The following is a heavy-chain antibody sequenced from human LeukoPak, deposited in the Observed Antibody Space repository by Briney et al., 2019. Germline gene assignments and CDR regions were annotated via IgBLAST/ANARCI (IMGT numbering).Heavy chain of an antibody. D-gene: IGHD1-26*01. CDR2: ISSSSSTI. CDR1: GFTFSSYS. CDR3: ARDKPRRLNPWGELVLGYMDV. Sequence: GGSLRLSCAASGFTFSSYSMNWVRQAPGKGLEWVSYISSSSSTIYYADSVKGRFTISRDNAKNSLYLQMNSLRAEDTAVYYCARDKPRRLNPWGELVLGYMDVWGKGTTVTVSS. V-gene: IGHV3-48*01. J-gene: IGHJ6*03.